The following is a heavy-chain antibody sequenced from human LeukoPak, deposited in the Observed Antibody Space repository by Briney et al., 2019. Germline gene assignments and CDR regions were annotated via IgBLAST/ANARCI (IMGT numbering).Heavy chain of an antibody. Sequence: GRSLRLSWGAAGFTLSSYGMHWVSQAPGKGLESEAVIGYDGSNKYYADSVKGRFTISRDNSKNTLYLQMNSLRAEDTAVYYCAKAACSSTSCYFYFDYWGQGTLVTVSS. CDR1: GFTLSSYG. D-gene: IGHD2-2*01. CDR3: AKAACSSTSCYFYFDY. V-gene: IGHV3-33*06. J-gene: IGHJ4*02. CDR2: IGYDGSNK.